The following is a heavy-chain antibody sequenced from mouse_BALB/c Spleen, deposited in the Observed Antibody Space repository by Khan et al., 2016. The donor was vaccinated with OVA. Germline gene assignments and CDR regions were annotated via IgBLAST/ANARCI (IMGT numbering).Heavy chain of an antibody. CDR3: ARTARIKY. CDR1: GYSITSGYG. J-gene: IGHJ2*01. Sequence: EVQLQESGPGLVKPSPSLSLTCTVTGYSITSGYGRNWIRQFPGNKLEWMGYIRYSGSTNYNPSLKSRTSITLDTSRNPFFLQMNSVTTEDSATYYCARTARIKYWGQGTTLTVSS. CDR2: IRYSGST. V-gene: IGHV3-1*02. D-gene: IGHD1-2*01.